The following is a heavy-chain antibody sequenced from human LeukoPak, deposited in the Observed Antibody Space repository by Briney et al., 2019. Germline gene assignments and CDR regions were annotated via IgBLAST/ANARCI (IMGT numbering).Heavy chain of an antibody. CDR2: VYYGRTT. CDR1: AGSFISSSHH. D-gene: IGHD5-12*01. Sequence: SETLSLTCTVSAGSFISSSHHWGWIRQSPGKGLEWIGSVYYGRTTYYNPSLDGRVTVSLDTSASQFSLQLNSVTAADTAVYYCVRHDGRGGATMGAFDSWGQGSLVTVSS. V-gene: IGHV4-39*01. J-gene: IGHJ5*01. CDR3: VRHDGRGGATMGAFDS.